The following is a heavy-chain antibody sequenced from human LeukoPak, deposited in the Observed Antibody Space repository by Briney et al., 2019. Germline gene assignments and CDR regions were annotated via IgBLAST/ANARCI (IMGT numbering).Heavy chain of an antibody. V-gene: IGHV3-30*02. CDR2: IRYDGSDK. J-gene: IGHJ4*02. Sequence: GGSLRLSCVMSGFNFNQYGMHWVRQAPGKGLEWVSYIRYDGSDKHYADSVKGRFTISRDDSKNTLYLQMSSLRAEDTAVYYCARDWDYNFWSNYDHWGQGNLVTVSS. CDR1: GFNFNQYG. CDR3: ARDWDYNFWSNYDH. D-gene: IGHD3-3*01.